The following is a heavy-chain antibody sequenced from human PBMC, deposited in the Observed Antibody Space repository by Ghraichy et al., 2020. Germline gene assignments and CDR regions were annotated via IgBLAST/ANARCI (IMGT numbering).Heavy chain of an antibody. Sequence: ASVKVSCKASGYTFTTYAMNWVRQAPGQGLEWMGWINTITGNLTYAQGFTGRFVFSLDTSVSTAYLQISSLQAEDTAVYYCASPVHCTNGVCYPRDNWYFDLWGRGTLVTVSS. V-gene: IGHV7-4-1*02. CDR3: ASPVHCTNGVCYPRDNWYFDL. CDR2: INTITGNL. D-gene: IGHD2-8*01. J-gene: IGHJ2*01. CDR1: GYTFTTYA.